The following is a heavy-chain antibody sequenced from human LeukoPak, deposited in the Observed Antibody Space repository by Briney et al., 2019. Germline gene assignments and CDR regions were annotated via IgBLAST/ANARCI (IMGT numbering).Heavy chain of an antibody. D-gene: IGHD6-13*01. Sequence: GSLRLSCAASGFTFTTYCMHWVRQAPGKGLVWVSRINGDGGSRNYADSVKGRFTISRDNAKNTLYLQMNSLRAEDTAVYYCASASSHRIAAGGDYWGQGTLVTVSS. CDR2: INGDGGSR. V-gene: IGHV3-74*01. J-gene: IGHJ4*02. CDR3: ASASSHRIAAGGDY. CDR1: GFTFTTYC.